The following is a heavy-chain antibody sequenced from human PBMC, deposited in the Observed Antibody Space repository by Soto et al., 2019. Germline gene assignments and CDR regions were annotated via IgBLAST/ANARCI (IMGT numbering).Heavy chain of an antibody. CDR3: ARDESSSMYYFAY. V-gene: IGHV3-23*01. CDR1: GFTFSSKS. J-gene: IGHJ4*02. CDR2: ISGSGGST. Sequence: EVQLLESGGGLVQAGGFLRLSCAASGFTFSSKSMSWVRQPPGKGLEWVSGISGSGGSTYYADSVKGRFTISRDNSKNTLLLQMNSVRAEDTAVDYCARDESSSMYYFAYWGQGTLVTVSS. D-gene: IGHD6-13*01.